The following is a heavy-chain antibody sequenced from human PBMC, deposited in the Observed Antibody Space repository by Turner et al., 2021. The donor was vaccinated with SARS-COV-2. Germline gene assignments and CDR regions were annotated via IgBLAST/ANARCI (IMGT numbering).Heavy chain of an antibody. J-gene: IGHJ4*02. Sequence: VHLAQSGAEGKKPGESLKIPCKGSGYTFTIHWLARVRQMPGKGLEWMGIRYPGDSDAKYSPSFQGQVTFSVDKSNSTAYLQWSSLTASDTAMYYCARRGDSYYGSEYYFDYWGQGTLVTVSS. D-gene: IGHD3-10*01. V-gene: IGHV5-51*03. CDR1: GYTFTIHW. CDR2: RYPGDSDA. CDR3: ARRGDSYYGSEYYFDY.